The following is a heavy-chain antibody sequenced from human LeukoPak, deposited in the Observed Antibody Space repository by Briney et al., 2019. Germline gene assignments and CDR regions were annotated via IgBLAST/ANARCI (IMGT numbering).Heavy chain of an antibody. CDR1: GSTFSGYG. Sequence: GGSLRLSCAASGSTFSGYGMSWVRQAPGKGLVWVSRINSDGINTSYANSVKGRFTISRDNAKNTLNLQMNSLRAEDTAVYYCARDLGQYYDTSDNWFDPWGQGTLVTVSS. D-gene: IGHD3-22*01. CDR2: INSDGINT. V-gene: IGHV3-74*01. CDR3: ARDLGQYYDTSDNWFDP. J-gene: IGHJ5*02.